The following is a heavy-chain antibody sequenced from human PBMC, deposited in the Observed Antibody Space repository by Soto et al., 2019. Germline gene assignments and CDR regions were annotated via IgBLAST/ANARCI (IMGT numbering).Heavy chain of an antibody. CDR1: GFSLSTRGVG. J-gene: IGHJ4*02. Sequence: SGPTLVNPTQTLTLTCTSSGFSLSTRGVGVAWIRQPPGKALEWLAIISWDDDDRYSPALRTRLTVTKDTSKNQVVLTVTNMDPADTATYFCVHRLRGSSWVFDLWGQGTLVTVSS. CDR3: VHRLRGSSWVFDL. D-gene: IGHD6-13*01. CDR2: ISWDDDD. V-gene: IGHV2-5*02.